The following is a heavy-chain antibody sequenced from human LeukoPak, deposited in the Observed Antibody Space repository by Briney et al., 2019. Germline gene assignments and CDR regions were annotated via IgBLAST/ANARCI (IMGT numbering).Heavy chain of an antibody. CDR3: ATETNGRHYDY. J-gene: IGHJ4*02. CDR1: GLTFSTSG. V-gene: IGHV3-21*06. Sequence: GGSLRLSCTASGLTFSTSGFNWVRQAPGRGLAWVASIGPTGSDRYHPDSIKGRFTISRDNANNFLYLQMNSLRAEDTAVYYCATETNGRHYDYWGQGTLLTVSS. D-gene: IGHD1-14*01. CDR2: IGPTGSDR.